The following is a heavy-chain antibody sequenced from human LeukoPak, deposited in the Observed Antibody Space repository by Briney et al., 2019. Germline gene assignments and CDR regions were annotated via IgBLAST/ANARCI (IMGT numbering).Heavy chain of an antibody. Sequence: SQTLSLTCAVSGGSISSGGYSWSWIRQPPGKGLEWIGYIYHSGSTYYNPSLKSRVTMSVDRSKNQFSLKLSSVTAADTAVYYCARTYYDYVWGSYRTYYFDYWGQGTLVTVSS. CDR3: ARTYYDYVWGSYRTYYFDY. CDR1: GGSISSGGYS. J-gene: IGHJ4*02. V-gene: IGHV4-30-2*01. D-gene: IGHD3-16*01. CDR2: IYHSGST.